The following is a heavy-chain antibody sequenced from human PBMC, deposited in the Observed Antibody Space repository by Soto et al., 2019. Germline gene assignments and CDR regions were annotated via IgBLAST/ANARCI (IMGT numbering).Heavy chain of an antibody. CDR2: INPNSGGT. Sequence: ASVKVSCKASGYTFTGYYMHWVRQAPGQGLEWMGWINPNSGGTNYAQKFQGRVTMTRDTSISTAYMELSRLRSDDTAVYYCARVRLHIAVAEDYGMDVWGQGTTVTVSS. J-gene: IGHJ6*02. V-gene: IGHV1-2*02. CDR1: GYTFTGYY. CDR3: ARVRLHIAVAEDYGMDV. D-gene: IGHD6-19*01.